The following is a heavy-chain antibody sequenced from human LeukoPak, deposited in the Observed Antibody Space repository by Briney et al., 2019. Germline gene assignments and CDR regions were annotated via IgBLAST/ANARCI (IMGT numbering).Heavy chain of an antibody. J-gene: IGHJ5*02. CDR2: IYYSGST. V-gene: IGHV4-30-4*08. D-gene: IGHD3-3*01. Sequence: SETLSLTCTVSGGSISSGDYYWSWIRQPPGKGLEWIGYIYYSGSTYYNPSLKSRVTISVDTSKNQFSLKLSSVTAADTAVYYCARDRRNDFWSGRGCNWFDPWGQGTLVTVSS. CDR3: ARDRRNDFWSGRGCNWFDP. CDR1: GGSISSGDYY.